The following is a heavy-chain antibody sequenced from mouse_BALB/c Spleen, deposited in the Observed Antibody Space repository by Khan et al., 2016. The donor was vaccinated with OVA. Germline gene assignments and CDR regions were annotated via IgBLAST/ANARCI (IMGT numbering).Heavy chain of an antibody. CDR3: ARPPFFSYTLDH. CDR1: GYTFTNYG. CDR2: INTYTGEP. Sequence: QIQLVQSVPELKKPGETVKISCKASGYTFTNYGMNWVKQSPGKALKWMGWINTYTGEPTYADDFKGRFAFSLETSASSASLQIINPKIEDTATNFCARPPFFSYTLDHWSQGTSVTVSS. J-gene: IGHJ4*01. V-gene: IGHV9-3-1*01.